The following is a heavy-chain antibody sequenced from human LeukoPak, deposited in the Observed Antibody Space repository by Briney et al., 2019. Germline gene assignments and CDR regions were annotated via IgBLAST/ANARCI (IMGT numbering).Heavy chain of an antibody. J-gene: IGHJ3*02. CDR3: WVTNEMNGFDI. D-gene: IGHD1-1*01. CDR2: ISSSSSYI. Sequence: PGGSLRLSCAASGFTFSSYNMNWVRQAPGKGLEWVPSISSSSSYIYYADSVKGRFTISRDNAKNSLYLQMNSLRAEDTAVYYCWVTNEMNGFDIWGQGTMVTVSS. V-gene: IGHV3-21*01. CDR1: GFTFSSYN.